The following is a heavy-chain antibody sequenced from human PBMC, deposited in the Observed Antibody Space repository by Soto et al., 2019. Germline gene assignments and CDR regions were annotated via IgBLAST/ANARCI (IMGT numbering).Heavy chain of an antibody. CDR3: ARLAKDIVVVPAAQTDAFDI. V-gene: IGHV5-51*01. CDR1: GYSFTSYW. J-gene: IGHJ3*02. Sequence: GESLKISCKGSGYSFTSYWIGWVRQMPGKGLEWMGIIYPGDSDTRYSPSFQGQVTISADKSISTAYLQWSSLKASDTAMYYCARLAKDIVVVPAAQTDAFDIWGQGTMVTVSS. CDR2: IYPGDSDT. D-gene: IGHD2-2*01.